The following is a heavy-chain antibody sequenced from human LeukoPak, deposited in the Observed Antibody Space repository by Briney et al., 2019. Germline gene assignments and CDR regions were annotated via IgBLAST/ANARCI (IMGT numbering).Heavy chain of an antibody. CDR3: ARSYGYNYYGLDV. D-gene: IGHD4-17*01. V-gene: IGHV4-59*01. J-gene: IGHJ6*02. CDR1: GGSISTYY. Sequence: SEPLSLTCTVSGGSISTYYWSWIRQPPGKGLEWIGYIYYSGSTNYNPSLKSRVTISVDISKNQFSLKLSSVTAADTAVYYCARSYGYNYYGLDVWGQGTTVTVSS. CDR2: IYYSGST.